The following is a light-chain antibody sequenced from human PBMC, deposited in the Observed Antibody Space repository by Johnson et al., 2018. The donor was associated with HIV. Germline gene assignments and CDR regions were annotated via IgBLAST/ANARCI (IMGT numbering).Light chain of an antibody. CDR1: SSNIGNNY. Sequence: QSVLTQPPSVSAAPGQKVTISCSGSSSNIGNNYVSWYQHLPGTAPKLLIYDNDKRPSGIPDRFSGSKSGTSATLGITGLQPGYEADYYCATWDSSLSAGGVFGTGTKVTVL. V-gene: IGLV1-51*01. CDR3: ATWDSSLSAGGV. CDR2: DND. J-gene: IGLJ1*01.